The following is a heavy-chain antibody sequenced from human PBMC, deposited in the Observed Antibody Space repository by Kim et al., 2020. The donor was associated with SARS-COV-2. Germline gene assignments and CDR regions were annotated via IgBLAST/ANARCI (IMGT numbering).Heavy chain of an antibody. V-gene: IGHV3-48*03. J-gene: IGHJ5*02. Sequence: GGSLRLSCAASGFTFSSYEMNWVRQAPGKGLEWISYISSRGMTISYADSVKGRFTISRDNAKNSLYLQMNSLRVEDMGVYYCATDGPAHLRFDPWGQGTLVTFSS. CDR3: ATDGPAHLRFDP. CDR1: GFTFSSYE. CDR2: ISSRGMTI.